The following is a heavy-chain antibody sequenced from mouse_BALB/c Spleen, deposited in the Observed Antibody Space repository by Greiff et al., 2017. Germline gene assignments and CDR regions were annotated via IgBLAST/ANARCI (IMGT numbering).Heavy chain of an antibody. J-gene: IGHJ1*01. CDR2: IYPGNSDT. V-gene: IGHV1-5*01. D-gene: IGHD1-1*01. CDR3: TRWYYGSSYDWYFDV. Sequence: EVQLQQSGTVLARPGASVKMSCKASGYTFTSYWMHWVKQRPGQGLEWIGAIYPGNSDTSYNQKFKGKAKLTAVTSTSTAYMELSSLTNEDSAVYYCTRWYYGSSYDWYFDVWGAGTTVTVSS. CDR1: GYTFTSYW.